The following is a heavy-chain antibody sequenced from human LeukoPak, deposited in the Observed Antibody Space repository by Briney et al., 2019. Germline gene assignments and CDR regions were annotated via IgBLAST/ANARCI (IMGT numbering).Heavy chain of an antibody. CDR1: GFAFSSCA. V-gene: IGHV3-23*01. CDR3: AKGTVIVVLDAY. CDR2: ISGGSGASR. D-gene: IGHD3-22*01. Sequence: GGSLRLSCAASGFAFSSCAMSWARQAPGKGLEWVSGISGGSGASRYYAESVRGRFTISRDNSKNTLYLQMNSLRAEDTAVYYCAKGTVIVVLDAYWGQGTLVTVSS. J-gene: IGHJ4*02.